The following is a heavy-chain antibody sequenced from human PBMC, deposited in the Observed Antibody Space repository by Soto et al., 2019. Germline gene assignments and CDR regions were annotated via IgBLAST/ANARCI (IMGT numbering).Heavy chain of an antibody. CDR1: GFTFISYA. D-gene: IGHD6-6*01. CDR3: ARTFRSSSGYYYMDD. J-gene: IGHJ6*03. Sequence: EVQLLESGGGLVQPGGSLRLSCAASGFTFISYAMTWVRQAPGRGLEWVAGLSSGGDRTFYADSVKGRFAISRDNSKSTLYLQMNSLRADDTVVFYCARTFRSSSGYYYMDDWGKGTTVPGSS. V-gene: IGHV3-23*01. CDR2: LSSGGDRT.